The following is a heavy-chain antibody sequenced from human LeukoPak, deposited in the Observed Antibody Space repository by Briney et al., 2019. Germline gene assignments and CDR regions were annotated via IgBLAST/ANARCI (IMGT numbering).Heavy chain of an antibody. Sequence: PGGSLRLSCVGSGVNLYSSEMNWVRQAPGKGLEWVSHISAGTTAEYYAESPTTRFTMSRDNARNSISLHMSNLRAEDTAIYYCARDTLDGRFVISLDSWGQGALVTVSS. J-gene: IGHJ4*02. CDR3: ARDTLDGRFVISLDS. V-gene: IGHV3-48*03. CDR2: ISAGTTAE. D-gene: IGHD2/OR15-2a*01. CDR1: GVNLYSSE.